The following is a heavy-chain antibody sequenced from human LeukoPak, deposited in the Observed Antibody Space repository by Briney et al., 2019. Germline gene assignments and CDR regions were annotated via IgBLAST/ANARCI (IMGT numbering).Heavy chain of an antibody. Sequence: SVKVSCKASGGTFSSYAISWVRQAPGQGLEWMGRIIPILGIANYAQKFQGRVTITADKSTSTAYMELSSLRSEDTAVYYCARDGGLKWEPEPREYYYYGMDVWGQGTTVTVSS. D-gene: IGHD1-26*01. CDR2: IIPILGIA. CDR1: GGTFSSYA. V-gene: IGHV1-69*04. J-gene: IGHJ6*02. CDR3: ARDGGLKWEPEPREYYYYGMDV.